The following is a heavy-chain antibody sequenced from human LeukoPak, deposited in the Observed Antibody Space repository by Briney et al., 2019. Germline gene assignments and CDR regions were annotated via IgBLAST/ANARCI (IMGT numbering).Heavy chain of an antibody. CDR2: IYYSGST. Sequence: SETLSLTCSVSGGSISSYYWSWIRQPPGKGLVWIGYIYYSGSTYYNTSLKSRVTISVDTSKNQFSLKLSSVTAADTAVYYCARHEGPALPADYWGQGTLVTVSS. CDR1: GGSISSYY. D-gene: IGHD5/OR15-5a*01. V-gene: IGHV4-59*08. CDR3: ARHEGPALPADY. J-gene: IGHJ4*02.